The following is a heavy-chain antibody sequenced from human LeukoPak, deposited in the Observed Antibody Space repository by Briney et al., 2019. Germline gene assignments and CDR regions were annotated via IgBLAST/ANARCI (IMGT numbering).Heavy chain of an antibody. CDR3: AKATEWLVPNWFDP. J-gene: IGHJ5*02. CDR2: ISGSGGST. Sequence: PGASLRLSCAASGFTFSSYAMSWVRQAPGKGLEWVSAISGSGGSTYYADSVKGRSTISRDNSKNTLYLQMNSLRAEDTAVYYCAKATEWLVPNWFDPWGQGTLVTVSS. V-gene: IGHV3-23*01. D-gene: IGHD6-19*01. CDR1: GFTFSSYA.